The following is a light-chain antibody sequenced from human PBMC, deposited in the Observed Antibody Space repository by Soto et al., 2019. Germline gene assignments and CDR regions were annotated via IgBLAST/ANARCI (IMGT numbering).Light chain of an antibody. CDR1: QSISSY. CDR3: QQSYSALT. J-gene: IGKJ4*01. CDR2: AAS. Sequence: DIQMTRSISYLSASVGEGITVNCRASQSISSYLNWYQQKLGKAPKLLISAASSLQSGVPSRFSGSGSGTDFTLTISSLQPEDFATYYCQQSYSALTFGGGAKVDIK. V-gene: IGKV1-39*01.